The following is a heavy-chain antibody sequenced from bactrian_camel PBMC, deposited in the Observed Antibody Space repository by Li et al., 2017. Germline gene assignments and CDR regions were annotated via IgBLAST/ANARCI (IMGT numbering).Heavy chain of an antibody. D-gene: IGHD2*01. CDR1: GLTYSSNC. J-gene: IGHJ4*01. CDR3: VVAGFDY. V-gene: IGHV3S40*01. CDR2: IFTGGGST. Sequence: VQLVESGGGSVQGGGSLRLSCAASGLTYSSNCMGWFRQVPGKEREGVAAIFTGGGSTFYADSVKGRFTISHDNAKNTVDLQMKSLKPEDTAMYYCVVAGFDYWGQGTQVTVS.